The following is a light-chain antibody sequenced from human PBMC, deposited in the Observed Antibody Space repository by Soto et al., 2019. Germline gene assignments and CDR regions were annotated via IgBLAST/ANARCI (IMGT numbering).Light chain of an antibody. CDR1: QSISSN. Sequence: DIQMTQSASSLSASVGDRVTITCRASQSISSNLNWHQQKPGKAPKVLIYAASILQSGVPSRFSGSGSGTDFTRTISSLQPEDFATYYCQQSYSIPYTFGQGTKLEIK. V-gene: IGKV1-39*01. CDR2: AAS. J-gene: IGKJ2*01. CDR3: QQSYSIPYT.